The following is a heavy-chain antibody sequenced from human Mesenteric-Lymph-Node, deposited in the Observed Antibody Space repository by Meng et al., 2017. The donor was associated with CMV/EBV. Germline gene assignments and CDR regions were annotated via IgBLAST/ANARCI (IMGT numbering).Heavy chain of an antibody. D-gene: IGHD6-19*01. V-gene: IGHV4-59*01. CDR1: GGSISSYY. Sequence: TVSGGSISSYYWSWIRQPPGKGLEWIGYIYYSGSTNYSPSLKSRITISVDTSKNQFSLKLNSVTAADTAVYYCASLRLSSGSVWAPYWGQGTLVTVSS. CDR2: IYYSGST. CDR3: ASLRLSSGSVWAPY. J-gene: IGHJ4*02.